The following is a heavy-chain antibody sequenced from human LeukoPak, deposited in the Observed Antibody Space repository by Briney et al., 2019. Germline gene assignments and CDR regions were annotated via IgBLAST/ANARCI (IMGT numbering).Heavy chain of an antibody. CDR2: IWYGGSNK. CDR1: GFTLSSYG. J-gene: IGHJ4*02. CDR3: AKATYYYDSSVDY. D-gene: IGHD3-22*01. V-gene: IGHV3-33*06. Sequence: PGRSLRLSCAASGFTLSSYGMHWVRQAPGKGLEWVAVIWYGGSNKYYADSVKGQFTISRDNSKNTLYLQMNSLRAEDTAVYYCAKATYYYDSSVDYWGQGTLVTVSS.